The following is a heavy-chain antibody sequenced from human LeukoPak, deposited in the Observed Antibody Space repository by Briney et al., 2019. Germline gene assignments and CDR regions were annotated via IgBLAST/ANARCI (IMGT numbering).Heavy chain of an antibody. CDR2: INPNSGGT. D-gene: IGHD6-19*01. J-gene: IGHJ4*02. CDR1: GYTSTGYY. V-gene: IGHV1-2*02. Sequence: GASVKVSCRASGYTSTGYYMHWVRQAPGQGLEWMGWINPNSGGTNYAQKFQGRVTMTRDTSISTAYMELSRLRSDDTAVYYCARSRHRIMDGWFFYWGQGTLVTVSS. CDR3: ARSRHRIMDGWFFY.